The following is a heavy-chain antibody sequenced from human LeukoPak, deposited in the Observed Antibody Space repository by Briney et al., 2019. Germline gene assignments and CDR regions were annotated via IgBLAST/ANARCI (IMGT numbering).Heavy chain of an antibody. CDR1: GYTFSDNW. J-gene: IGHJ4*02. CDR3: ARRRDSGSLQHFDY. CDR2: ISSSGSTI. V-gene: IGHV3-11*01. Sequence: GGSLRLSCAASGYTFSDNWMHWVRQAPGKGLEWVSYISSSGSTIYYADSVKGRFTISRDNARNSLYLQTNSLRAEDTAVYYCARRRDSGSLQHFDYWGQGTLVTVSS. D-gene: IGHD1-26*01.